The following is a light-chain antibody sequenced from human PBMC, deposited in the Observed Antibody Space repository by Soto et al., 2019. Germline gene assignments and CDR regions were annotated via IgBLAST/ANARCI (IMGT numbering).Light chain of an antibody. CDR2: EVS. Sequence: QSALTQPASVSGSPGQSITISCTGTSSDVGSYNLVSWYQQHPDKAPKLIIYEVSQRPSGVSNRFSGSKSGNAASLPISGLQAEDEADYYCCSDAGSSTLVFGGGTKLTVL. J-gene: IGLJ3*02. CDR3: CSDAGSSTLV. V-gene: IGLV2-23*02. CDR1: SSDVGSYNL.